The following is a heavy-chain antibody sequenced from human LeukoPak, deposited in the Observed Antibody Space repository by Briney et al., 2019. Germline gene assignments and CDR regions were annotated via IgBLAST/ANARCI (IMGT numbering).Heavy chain of an antibody. CDR1: GLTFSSYA. V-gene: IGHV3-23*01. J-gene: IGHJ4*02. CDR3: ARFAGGRRQYYFDY. D-gene: IGHD3-10*01. Sequence: GSLRLSCAASGLTFSSYAMSWVRQAPGKGLEWVSAISGSGGSTYYADSVKGRFTISRDDSKNTLYLQMNSLRAEDTAVCYCARFAGGRRQYYFDYWGQGTLVTVSS. CDR2: ISGSGGST.